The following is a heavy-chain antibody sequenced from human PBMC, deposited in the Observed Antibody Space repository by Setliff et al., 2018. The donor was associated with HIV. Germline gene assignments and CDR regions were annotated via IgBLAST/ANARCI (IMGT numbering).Heavy chain of an antibody. V-gene: IGHV4-38-2*01. Sequence: SETLSLTCAVSGYSIRSGYYWGWIRQSPGKGLEWIGTMFRTGTSYYNPSLTSRVTISQDTSKNQFSLELTSGTAADTAVYYCATVDGTRYLDYWGQGKLVTVSS. CDR1: GYSIRSGYY. CDR2: MFRTGTS. J-gene: IGHJ4*02. D-gene: IGHD1-1*01. CDR3: ATVDGTRYLDY.